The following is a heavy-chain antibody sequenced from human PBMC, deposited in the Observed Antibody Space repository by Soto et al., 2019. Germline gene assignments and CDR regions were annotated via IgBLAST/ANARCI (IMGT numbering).Heavy chain of an antibody. CDR3: ADYGDSLYYYGMDV. J-gene: IGHJ6*02. CDR1: GGTVSSYA. CDR2: IIPIFGTA. D-gene: IGHD4-17*01. Sequence: SVKVSCKASGGTVSSYAISWVRQAPGQGLEWMGGIIPIFGTANYAQKFQGRVTITADESTSTAYMELSSLRSEDTAVYYCADYGDSLYYYGMDVWGQVTTVTASS. V-gene: IGHV1-69*13.